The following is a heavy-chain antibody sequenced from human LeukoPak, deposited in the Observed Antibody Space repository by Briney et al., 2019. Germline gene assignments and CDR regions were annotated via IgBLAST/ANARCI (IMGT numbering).Heavy chain of an antibody. V-gene: IGHV3-48*04. J-gene: IGHJ6*02. CDR2: ITSSGSTK. CDR1: GFTFSSYA. Sequence: GGSLRLSCAASGFTFSSYAMHWVRQAPGKGLEWVSYITSSGSTKYYADSVKGRFTISRDNAKNSLYLQMNSLRAEDTAVYYCARLRSYGYYYDGMDVWGQGTTVTVSS. CDR3: ARLRSYGYYYDGMDV. D-gene: IGHD3-16*01.